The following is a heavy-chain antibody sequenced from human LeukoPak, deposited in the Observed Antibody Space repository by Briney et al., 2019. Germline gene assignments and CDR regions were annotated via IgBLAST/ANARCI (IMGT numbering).Heavy chain of an antibody. CDR2: LWYDGTNR. Sequence: GMSLRLSCETSGFALSNYGMHWVRRAPGKGLEWVTVLWYDGTNRSSSDSVKGRISISRDTSENTVSLQINNVTVEDTAIYYCARGTGAKRYYFDLWGQGVLVTVSS. CDR3: ARGTGAKRYYFDL. J-gene: IGHJ4*02. V-gene: IGHV3-33*01. CDR1: GFALSNYG.